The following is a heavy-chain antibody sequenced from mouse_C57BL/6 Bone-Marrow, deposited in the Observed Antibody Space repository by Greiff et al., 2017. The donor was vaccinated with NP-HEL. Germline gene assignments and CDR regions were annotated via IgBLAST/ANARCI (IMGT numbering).Heavy chain of an antibody. CDR1: GYSFTDYN. V-gene: IGHV1-39*01. CDR3: ASRTTVVATDWYFDV. CDR2: INPNYGTT. Sequence: QLKESGPELVKPGASVKISCKASGYSFTDYNMNWVKQSNGKSLEWIGVINPNYGTTSYNQKFKGKATLTVDQSSSTAYMQLNSLTSEDSAVYYCASRTTVVATDWYFDVWGTGTTVTVSS. D-gene: IGHD1-1*01. J-gene: IGHJ1*03.